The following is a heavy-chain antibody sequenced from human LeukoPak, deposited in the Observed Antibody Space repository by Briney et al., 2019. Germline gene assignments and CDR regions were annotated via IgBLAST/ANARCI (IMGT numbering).Heavy chain of an antibody. J-gene: IGHJ4*02. CDR1: GFTFSSYE. CDR3: ARDPGDSSGYVFDY. CDR2: ISSSGSTI. D-gene: IGHD3-22*01. V-gene: IGHV3-48*03. Sequence: PGGSLRLSCAASGFTFSSYEMNWVRQAPGKGLEWVSYISSSGSTIYFADSVKGRFTISRDNAKNSLYLQMNSLRAEDTDVYYCARDPGDSSGYVFDYWGQGTLVTVSS.